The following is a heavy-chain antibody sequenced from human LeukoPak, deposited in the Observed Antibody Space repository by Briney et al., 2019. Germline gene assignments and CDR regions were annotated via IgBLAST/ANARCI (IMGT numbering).Heavy chain of an antibody. CDR2: IYNSGST. CDR3: ARTTMVRGTYYMDV. D-gene: IGHD3-10*01. Sequence: SETLSLTCTVSGYSISSGYFWGWIRQTPGKGLEWIGSIYNSGSTYYNPSLKSRVTLSVDTSKNQFSLKLSSVTAADTAVYYCARTTMVRGTYYMDVWGKGTTVTISS. CDR1: GYSISSGYF. J-gene: IGHJ6*03. V-gene: IGHV4-38-2*02.